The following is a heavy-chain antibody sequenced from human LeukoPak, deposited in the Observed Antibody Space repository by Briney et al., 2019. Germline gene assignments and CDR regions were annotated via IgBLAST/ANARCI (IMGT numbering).Heavy chain of an antibody. J-gene: IGHJ4*02. Sequence: GASVKVSCKASGDTFSSYAISWVRQAPGQGLDWMGRIIPILGIANYAQKFQGRVTITADKSTSTAYMELSSLRSEDTAVYYCARGFHRLYGSGSYYNPEFDYWGQGTLVTVSS. CDR3: ARGFHRLYGSGSYYNPEFDY. CDR2: IIPILGIA. D-gene: IGHD3-10*01. CDR1: GDTFSSYA. V-gene: IGHV1-69*04.